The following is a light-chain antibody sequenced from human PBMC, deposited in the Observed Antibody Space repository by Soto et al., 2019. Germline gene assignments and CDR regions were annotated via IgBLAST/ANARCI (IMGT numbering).Light chain of an antibody. J-gene: IGKJ1*01. CDR2: DAS. CDR3: QQYNNWPPVT. V-gene: IGKV3-15*01. Sequence: EIVMTQSPATLSVSPGERATLSCRASQSVSSSLAWYQQKPGQAPRLLIYDASTRATGIPARFSGSGSGTEFTLTISSLQSEDFALYYCQQYNNWPPVTFGQGTKVEIK. CDR1: QSVSSS.